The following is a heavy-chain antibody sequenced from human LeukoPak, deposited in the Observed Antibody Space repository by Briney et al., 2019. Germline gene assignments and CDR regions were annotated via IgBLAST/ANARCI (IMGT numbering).Heavy chain of an antibody. Sequence: SQTLSLTCAISGDSVSSNSAAWNWIRQSPSRGLEWLGWTFYRSKWYNDYAVSVKSRITINPDTSKNQFSLQLNSVTPENTAVYYCARETSFRYYDFWSGWDYWGQGTLVTVSS. D-gene: IGHD3-3*01. CDR2: TFYRSKWYN. V-gene: IGHV6-1*01. J-gene: IGHJ4*02. CDR1: GDSVSSNSAA. CDR3: ARETSFRYYDFWSGWDY.